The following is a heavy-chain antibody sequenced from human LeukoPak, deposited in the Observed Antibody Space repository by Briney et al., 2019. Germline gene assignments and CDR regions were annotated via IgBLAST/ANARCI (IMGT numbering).Heavy chain of an antibody. CDR2: VSGNNGNT. CDR3: ARDRTTGYSSSWYVGWFDP. CDR1: GYTFTTYG. Sequence: ASVKVSCKASGYTFTTYGISWVRQAPGQGLEWMGWVSGNNGNTNYAQKLQGRVTMTTDTSTNTAYMELRSLRSEDTAVYYCARDRTTGYSSSWYVGWFDPWGQGTLVTVSS. J-gene: IGHJ5*02. V-gene: IGHV1-18*01. D-gene: IGHD6-13*01.